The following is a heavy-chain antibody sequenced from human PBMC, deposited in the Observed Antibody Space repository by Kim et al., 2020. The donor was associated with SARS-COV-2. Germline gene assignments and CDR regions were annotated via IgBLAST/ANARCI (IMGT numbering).Heavy chain of an antibody. V-gene: IGHV1-18*04. CDR3: ARVPSIAAAGTGLDY. Sequence: ASVKVSCKASGYTFTSYGISWVRQAPGQGLEWMGWISAYNGNTNYAQKLQGRVTMTTDTSTSTAYMELRSLRSDDTAVYYCARVPSIAAAGTGLDYWGRGTLVTVSS. J-gene: IGHJ4*02. CDR1: GYTFTSYG. CDR2: ISAYNGNT. D-gene: IGHD6-13*01.